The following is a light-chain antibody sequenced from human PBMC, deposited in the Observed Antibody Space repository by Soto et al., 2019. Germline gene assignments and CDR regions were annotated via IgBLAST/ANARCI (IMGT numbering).Light chain of an antibody. J-gene: IGLJ3*02. CDR3: CSYAGNSLWV. CDR2: DVT. CDR1: SSDVGGSNF. V-gene: IGLV2-11*01. Sequence: QSALTQPRSVSGSPGQSVTISCTGFSSDVGGSNFVSWYQQHPVKAPKLVIYDVTKRPSGVPDRFSGSKSGNTASLTISGLQAEDEADYYCCSYAGNSLWVFGGGTKLTVL.